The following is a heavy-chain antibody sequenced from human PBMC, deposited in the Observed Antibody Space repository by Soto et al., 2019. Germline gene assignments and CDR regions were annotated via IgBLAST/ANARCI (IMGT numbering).Heavy chain of an antibody. V-gene: IGHV3-30*18. CDR3: AKVRFASRYFYYYYGMDV. Sequence: QVQLVESGGGVVQPGRSLRLSCAASGFTFSSYGMQWVRQAPGKGLEWVAVISYDGSNKYYADSVKGRFTISRDNSKNTMFLQMNGRRAEDTSVYYFAKVRFASRYFYYYYGMDVLGQGTTVNV. J-gene: IGHJ6*02. CDR1: GFTFSSYG. CDR2: ISYDGSNK.